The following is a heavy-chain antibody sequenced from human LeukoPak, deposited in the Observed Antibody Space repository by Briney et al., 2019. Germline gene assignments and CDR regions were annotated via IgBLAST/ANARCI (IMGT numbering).Heavy chain of an antibody. V-gene: IGHV1-2*02. D-gene: IGHD3-22*01. Sequence: ASVKVSCKASGYTFTGYYMHWVRQAPGQGLEWMGWINPNSGGTNHAQKFQGRVTMTRDTSISTAYMELSRLRSDDTAVYYCARKDGYYYDSSGEWFDPWGQGTLVTVSS. J-gene: IGHJ5*02. CDR2: INPNSGGT. CDR1: GYTFTGYY. CDR3: ARKDGYYYDSSGEWFDP.